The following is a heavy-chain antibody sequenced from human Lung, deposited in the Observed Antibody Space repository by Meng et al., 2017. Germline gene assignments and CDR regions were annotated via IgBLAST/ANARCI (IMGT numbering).Heavy chain of an antibody. J-gene: IGHJ4*02. CDR1: GGSFSDYY. Sequence: QVQLQQWGDGLLKPSETRSLTCVVSGGSFSDYYWSWIRQPPGKGLEWIGEINHSGSTNYNPSLESRATISVDTSQNNLSLKLSSVTAADSAVYYCARGPTTMAHDFDYWGQGTLVTVSS. CDR3: ARGPTTMAHDFDY. D-gene: IGHD4-11*01. V-gene: IGHV4-34*01. CDR2: INHSGST.